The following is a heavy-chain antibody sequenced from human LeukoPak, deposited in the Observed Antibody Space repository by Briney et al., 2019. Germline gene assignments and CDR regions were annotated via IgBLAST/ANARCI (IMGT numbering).Heavy chain of an antibody. CDR2: FSGHTGDT. D-gene: IGHD3-22*01. J-gene: IGHJ4*02. CDR1: GFSFSSYA. V-gene: IGHV3-23*01. CDR3: AKDPGTYYYDSSYYTG. Sequence: PGGSLRLSCAASGFSFSSYAMIWVRQVPGKGLEWVSSFSGHTGDTYYADSVKGRFTISRDNSKNTLYLQMNSLRAEDTALYYCAKDPGTYYYDSSYYTGWGQGTLVTVSS.